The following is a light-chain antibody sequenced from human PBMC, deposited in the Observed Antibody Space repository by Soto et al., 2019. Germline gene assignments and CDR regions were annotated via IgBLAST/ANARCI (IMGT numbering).Light chain of an antibody. CDR1: QSISSY. CDR3: QQTYSTLDS. V-gene: IGKV1-39*01. Sequence: DIQMTQSPSSLSASVGDRVTITCRASQSISSYLNWYQQKPGKAPNLLIYAASSLRSGVPSRFSGSGSGTDFTLTITNLQPEDFATYYCQQTYSTLDSFGQGTKLEIK. J-gene: IGKJ2*03. CDR2: AAS.